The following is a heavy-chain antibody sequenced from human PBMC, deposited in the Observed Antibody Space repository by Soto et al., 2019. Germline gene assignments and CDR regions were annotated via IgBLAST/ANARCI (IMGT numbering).Heavy chain of an antibody. CDR1: GFTFSSYG. D-gene: IGHD3-10*01. J-gene: IGHJ4*02. CDR3: AKGWRFGKLLSFPPYYFDY. Sequence: QVQLVESGGGVVQPGRSLRLSCAASGFTFSSYGMHWVRQAPGKGLAWVAVISYDGSNKYYADSVKGRFTISRDNSKNTLYLQMNSLRAEDTAVYYCAKGWRFGKLLSFPPYYFDYWGQGTLVTVSS. V-gene: IGHV3-30*18. CDR2: ISYDGSNK.